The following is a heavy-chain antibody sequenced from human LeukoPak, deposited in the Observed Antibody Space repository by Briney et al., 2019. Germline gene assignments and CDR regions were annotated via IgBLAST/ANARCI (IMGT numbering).Heavy chain of an antibody. CDR2: MTSSNNI. CDR1: GFTFSSYA. J-gene: IGHJ3*02. D-gene: IGHD3-9*01. Sequence: GGSLRLSCAASGFTFSSYAMSWVRQGPGKGLECVATMTSSNNIYYADSVKGRLTISRDNAENSVYLQMNGLRDEDTRVYSCARAQTIFWEFDGFDIWGRGTKVTVSS. V-gene: IGHV3-48*02. CDR3: ARAQTIFWEFDGFDI.